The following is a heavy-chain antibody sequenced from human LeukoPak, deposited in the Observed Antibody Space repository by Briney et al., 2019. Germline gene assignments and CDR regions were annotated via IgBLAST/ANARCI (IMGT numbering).Heavy chain of an antibody. V-gene: IGHV3-49*03. Sequence: GGPLRLSCAASGFTFSDYYMSWFRQAPGKGLEWVGFIRSKAYGGTTEYAASVKGRFTISRDDSKSVAYLQMNSLKTEDTAVYYCRLVPAAIGNWFDPWGQGTLVTVSS. J-gene: IGHJ5*02. CDR3: RLVPAAIGNWFDP. CDR2: IRSKAYGGTT. D-gene: IGHD2-2*02. CDR1: GFTFSDYY.